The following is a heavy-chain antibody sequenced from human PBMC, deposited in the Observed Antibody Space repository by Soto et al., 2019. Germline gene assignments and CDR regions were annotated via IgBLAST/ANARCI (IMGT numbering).Heavy chain of an antibody. CDR3: RRYHGWY. Sequence: SETLSLTCTVSGVSIISGGYYWVWIRQPPGKGLEWIGLVSYSGNRYYNPSLERRVMISLDTSTNQFSLKLSSVSAADTAVDYCRRYHGWYRGQGTLDTVAS. D-gene: IGHD1-20*01. V-gene: IGHV4-31*03. CDR1: GVSIISGGYY. J-gene: IGHJ4*02. CDR2: VSYSGNR.